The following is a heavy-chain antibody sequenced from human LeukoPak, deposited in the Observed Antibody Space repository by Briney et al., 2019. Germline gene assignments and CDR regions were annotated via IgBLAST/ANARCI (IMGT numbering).Heavy chain of an antibody. J-gene: IGHJ4*02. CDR2: TSAYNGNT. CDR3: ARSAPYYYDSSGYYADY. D-gene: IGHD3-22*01. V-gene: IGHV1-18*01. CDR1: GYTFTSYG. Sequence: GASVKVSCKASGYTFTSYGISWVRQAPGQGLEWMGWTSAYNGNTNYAQKLQGRVTMTTDTSTSTAYMELRSLRSDDTAVYYCARSAPYYYDSSGYYADYWGQGTLVTVSS.